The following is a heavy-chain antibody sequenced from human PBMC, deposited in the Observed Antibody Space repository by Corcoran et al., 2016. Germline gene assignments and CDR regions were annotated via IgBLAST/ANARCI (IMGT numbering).Heavy chain of an antibody. D-gene: IGHD2-2*01. J-gene: IGHJ6*02. CDR2: IIPIFGTA. Sequence: QVQLVQSGAEVKKPGSSVKVTCKASGGTFSSYAISWVRQAPGQGLEWMGGIIPIFGTANYAQKFQGRVTITGDKSTSTAYMEMSSMGSEDTAAYYGAGECQGVVVPARPASYYYGMDVWGQGTPVTVSS. V-gene: IGHV1-69*06. CDR1: GGTFSSYA. CDR3: AGECQGVVVPARPASYYYGMDV.